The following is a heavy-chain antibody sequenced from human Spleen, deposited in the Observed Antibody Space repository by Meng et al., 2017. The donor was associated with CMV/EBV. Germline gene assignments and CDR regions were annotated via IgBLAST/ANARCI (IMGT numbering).Heavy chain of an antibody. CDR3: AREKGATGGSDY. V-gene: IGHV4-61*01. CDR1: GGSVSSGSYY. Sequence: SETLSLTCTVSGGSVSSGSYYWSWIRQPPGKGLEWIGYIYYSGSTNYNPSLKSRVTISVDTSKNQFSLKLSSVTAADTAVYYCAREKGATGGSDYWGQGTLVTVSS. D-gene: IGHD1-26*01. J-gene: IGHJ4*02. CDR2: IYYSGST.